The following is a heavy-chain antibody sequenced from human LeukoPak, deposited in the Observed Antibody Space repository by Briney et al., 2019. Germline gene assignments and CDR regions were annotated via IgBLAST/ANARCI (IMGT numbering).Heavy chain of an antibody. J-gene: IGHJ6*02. CDR1: GFTFSSYA. Sequence: GGSLRLSCAASGFTFSSYAMSWVRQAPGKGLEWVSYISISSSTIYYGDSVKGRFTISRDNANNSVYLQMNSLRDEDTAVYYCARELGYCSGTTCSVHYYGMDVWGQGTTVTVSS. CDR2: ISISSSTI. V-gene: IGHV3-48*02. CDR3: ARELGYCSGTTCSVHYYGMDV. D-gene: IGHD2-2*01.